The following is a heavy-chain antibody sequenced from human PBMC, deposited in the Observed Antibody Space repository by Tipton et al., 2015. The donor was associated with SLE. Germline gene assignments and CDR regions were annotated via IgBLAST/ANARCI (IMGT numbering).Heavy chain of an antibody. V-gene: IGHV3-48*01. D-gene: IGHD6-19*01. CDR1: GFTFSSYS. CDR2: ISSSSSTI. CDR3: ARSGSGWYTGGYFDL. J-gene: IGHJ2*01. Sequence: SLRLSCAASGFTFSSYSMNWVRQAPGKGLEWVSYISSSSSTIYYADSVKGRFTISRDNAKNSLCLQMNSLRAEDTAVYYCARSGSGWYTGGYFDLWGRGTLVTVSS.